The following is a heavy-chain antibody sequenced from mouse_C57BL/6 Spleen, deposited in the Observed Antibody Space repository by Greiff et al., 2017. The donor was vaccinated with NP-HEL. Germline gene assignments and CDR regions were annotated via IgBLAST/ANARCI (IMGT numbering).Heavy chain of an antibody. J-gene: IGHJ3*01. CDR2: ISDGGSYT. V-gene: IGHV5-4*01. CDR1: GFTFSSYA. D-gene: IGHD1-1*01. Sequence: EVQLMESGGGLVKPGGSLKLSCAASGFTFSSYAMSWVRQTPEKRLEWVATISDGGSYTYYPDNVKGRFTISRDNAKNNLYLQMSHLKSEDTAMYYCARRGYGSPFAYWGQGTLVTVSA. CDR3: ARRGYGSPFAY.